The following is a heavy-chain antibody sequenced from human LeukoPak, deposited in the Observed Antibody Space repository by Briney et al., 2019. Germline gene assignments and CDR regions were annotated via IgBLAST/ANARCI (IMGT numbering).Heavy chain of an antibody. CDR3: ARDIYDILTGYYAFDI. CDR1: GGSISSGGYY. CDR2: IYYSGST. J-gene: IGHJ3*02. D-gene: IGHD3-9*01. Sequence: SQTLSLTCTVSGGSISSGGYYWSWIRQHPGKGLEWIGHIYYSGSTYYNPSLKSRVTISVDTSKNQFSLKLSSVTAADTAVYDCARDIYDILTGYYAFDIWGQGTMVTVSS. V-gene: IGHV4-31*03.